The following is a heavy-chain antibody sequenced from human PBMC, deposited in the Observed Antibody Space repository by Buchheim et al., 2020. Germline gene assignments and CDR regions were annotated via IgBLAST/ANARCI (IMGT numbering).Heavy chain of an antibody. D-gene: IGHD6-13*01. CDR2: ITYDGTSK. CDR3: ARDTSGAYSTSWYYFDP. V-gene: IGHV3-30*09. J-gene: IGHJ5*02. Sequence: QVQLVESGGGVVQPGRSLRLSCAASGFTFSSRTLHWVRQAPGKGLEWVAVITYDGTSKYYADSVKGRFAMSRDNSKNTVYLQMNSLRPEDTAVYDCARDTSGAYSTSWYYFDPWGQGTL. CDR1: GFTFSSRT.